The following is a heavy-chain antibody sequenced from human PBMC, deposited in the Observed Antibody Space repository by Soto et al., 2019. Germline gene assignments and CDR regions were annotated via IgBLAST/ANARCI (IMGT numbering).Heavy chain of an antibody. V-gene: IGHV1-3*01. CDR3: ARAAVAGRLLYY. CDR2: INAGNGNT. D-gene: IGHD6-19*01. J-gene: IGHJ4*02. Sequence: QVQLVQSGAEVKKPGASVKVSCKASGYTFTSYAMHWVRQAPGQRLEWMGWINAGNGNTKYSQKFQGRVTITRDTSESTAYMELSSLSSEDTAVYYCARAAVAGRLLYYWGQGTLVTVSS. CDR1: GYTFTSYA.